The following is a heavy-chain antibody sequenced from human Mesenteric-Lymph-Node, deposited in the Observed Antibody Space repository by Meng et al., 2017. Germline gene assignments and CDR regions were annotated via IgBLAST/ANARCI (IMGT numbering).Heavy chain of an antibody. CDR3: ARRYGASAYNWFDP. D-gene: IGHD4-17*01. V-gene: IGHV4-34*01. CDR1: GGSFSAYY. J-gene: IGHJ5*02. Sequence: VRVQHWGAGLLKPSDTPSRTCAVYGGSFSAYYWSWIRQPPGKGLEWIGEINHSGSPNYNPSLKSRVTISVDTSKNQFSLKLSSVTAADTAVYYCARRYGASAYNWFDPWGQGTLVTVSS. CDR2: INHSGSP.